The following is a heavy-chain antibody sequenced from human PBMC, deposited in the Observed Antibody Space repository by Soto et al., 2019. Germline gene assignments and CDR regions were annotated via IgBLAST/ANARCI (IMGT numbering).Heavy chain of an antibody. CDR3: VKGEYYYDSSGYYPFDY. J-gene: IGHJ4*02. V-gene: IGHV3-64D*06. CDR2: ISTNGGST. Sequence: GGSMRLSCSASGVTFSIYAMHWVRQAPGKGLEYVSSISTNGGSTDYADSVKGRFTISRDNSKNTVYPQMSSLRVEDTAVYYCVKGEYYYDSSGYYPFDYWGPGTLVTVSS. D-gene: IGHD3-22*01. CDR1: GVTFSIYA.